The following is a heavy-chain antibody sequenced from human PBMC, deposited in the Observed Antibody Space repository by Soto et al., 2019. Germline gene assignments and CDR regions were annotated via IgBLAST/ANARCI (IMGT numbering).Heavy chain of an antibody. CDR3: AKETGPVDTAMVTVGWFDP. D-gene: IGHD5-18*01. CDR1: GFTFSSYA. CDR2: ISGSGGST. J-gene: IGHJ5*02. Sequence: GGSLRLSCAASGFTFSSYAMSWVRQAPGKGLEWVSAISGSGGSTYYADSVKGRFTISRDNSKNTLYLQMNSLRAEDTAVYYCAKETGPVDTAMVTVGWFDPWGQGTLVTVSS. V-gene: IGHV3-23*01.